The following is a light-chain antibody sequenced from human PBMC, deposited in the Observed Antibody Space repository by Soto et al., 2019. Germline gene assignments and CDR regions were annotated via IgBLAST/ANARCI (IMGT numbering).Light chain of an antibody. J-gene: IGKJ4*01. Sequence: EVVLTQSPATMSLYPGEGATLSCRASQSVSTYLCWYQQKPGQAPRLLIFEASKRATGIPDRISGSGSGTDFTLTISSLQPEDYAVYYCQQYNNLPRTFGGGTKVDIK. CDR3: QQYNNLPRT. V-gene: IGKV3-11*01. CDR2: EAS. CDR1: QSVSTY.